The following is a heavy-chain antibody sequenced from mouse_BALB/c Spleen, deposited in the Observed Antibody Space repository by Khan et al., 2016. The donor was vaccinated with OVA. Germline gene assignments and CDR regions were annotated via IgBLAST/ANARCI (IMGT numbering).Heavy chain of an antibody. J-gene: IGHJ3*01. Sequence: VQLQESGAELARPGTSVKLSCKASGYTFTDYYINWMRQRTGQGLEWIGEIYPGSDNTYYNEKFKGKATLTADKSSSTAYMQLGSLTSEDSAVYFCAREWAAWFPYWGQGTLVTVSA. CDR2: IYPGSDNT. V-gene: IGHV1-77*01. CDR1: GYTFTDYY. CDR3: AREWAAWFPY.